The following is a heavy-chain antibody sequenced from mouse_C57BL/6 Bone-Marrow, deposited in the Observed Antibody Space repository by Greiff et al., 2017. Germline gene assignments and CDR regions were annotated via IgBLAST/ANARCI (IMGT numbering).Heavy chain of an antibody. J-gene: IGHJ3*01. CDR3: AREGGRLMMMGAY. CDR1: GYPFTSYW. V-gene: IGHV1-61*01. CDR2: IYPSDSET. D-gene: IGHD2-3*01. Sequence: QVQLQQPGAELVRPGSSVKLSCKASGYPFTSYWMDWVKQRPGQGLEWIGNIYPSDSETHYNQKFKDKATLTVDKSSSTAYMQLSSLTSEDSAVYYCAREGGRLMMMGAYWGQGTLVTVSA.